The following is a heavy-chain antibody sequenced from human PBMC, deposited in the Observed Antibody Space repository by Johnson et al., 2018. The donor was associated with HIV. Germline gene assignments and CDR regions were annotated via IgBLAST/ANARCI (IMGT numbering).Heavy chain of an antibody. Sequence: MQLVESGGVVVQPGGSLRLSCAASGFTFDDYGISWVRQAPGKGLEWVPGINWNGGSTGYADSVNGRFTISRDNAKNSLYLQMNSLRAEDTAVYYCARDDTGYSSSFDAFDVWGQGTMVTVSS. CDR1: GFTFDDYG. CDR2: INWNGGST. D-gene: IGHD6-13*01. J-gene: IGHJ3*01. V-gene: IGHV3-20*04. CDR3: ARDDTGYSSSFDAFDV.